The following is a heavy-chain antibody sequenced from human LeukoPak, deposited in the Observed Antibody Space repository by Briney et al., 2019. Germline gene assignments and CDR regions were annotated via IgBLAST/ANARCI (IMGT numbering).Heavy chain of an antibody. D-gene: IGHD3-22*01. V-gene: IGHV4-34*01. CDR3: ARGGHSSGYLVDY. CDR1: GGSFSGYY. CDR2: INHSGST. Sequence: KPSETLSLTCAVYGGSFSGYYWSWIRQPPGKGLEWIGEINHSGSTNYNPSLKSRVTISVDTSKNQFSLKLSSVTAADTAVYYCARGGHSSGYLVDYWGQGTLVTVSS. J-gene: IGHJ4*02.